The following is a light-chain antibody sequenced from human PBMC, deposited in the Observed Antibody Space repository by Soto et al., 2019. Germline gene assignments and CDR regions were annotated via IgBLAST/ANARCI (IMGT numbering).Light chain of an antibody. Sequence: EIVLTQSPGTLSLSPGERATLSCRASQSVSSSYLAWYQQKPGQAPRLLIYGASIRATGIPDRFSGSGSGTDFTLTISRLEAEDVAGYYCQQYGSSPPITFGPGTKVDIK. CDR2: GAS. V-gene: IGKV3-20*01. J-gene: IGKJ3*01. CDR1: QSVSSSY. CDR3: QQYGSSPPIT.